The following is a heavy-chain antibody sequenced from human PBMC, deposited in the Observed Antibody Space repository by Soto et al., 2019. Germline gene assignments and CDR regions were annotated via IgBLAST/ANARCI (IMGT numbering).Heavy chain of an antibody. D-gene: IGHD3-16*01. Sequence: SETLSLTCAVYGGSFSGYYWTWIRQPPGKGLEWIGEINHSGSTNYNPSLKSRVTISVDTSKNQFSLKLSSVTAADTAVYYCARVWGYAFDYWGQGTLVTVSS. CDR2: INHSGST. V-gene: IGHV4-34*01. CDR1: GGSFSGYY. J-gene: IGHJ4*02. CDR3: ARVWGYAFDY.